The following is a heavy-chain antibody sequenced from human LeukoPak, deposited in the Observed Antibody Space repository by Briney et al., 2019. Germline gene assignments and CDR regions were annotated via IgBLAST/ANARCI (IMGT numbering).Heavy chain of an antibody. V-gene: IGHV3-7*01. J-gene: IGHJ4*02. CDR2: IKQDGSEK. CDR1: GFTFSSYW. Sequence: GGSLRLSCAASGFTFSSYWMSWVRQAPGKGLEWVANIKQDGSEKYYVDSVKGRFTISRDNAKNSLYLQMNSLRAEDTAVYYCARRPHYYDSSGYSYWGQGTLVTVSS. D-gene: IGHD3-22*01. CDR3: ARRPHYYDSSGYSY.